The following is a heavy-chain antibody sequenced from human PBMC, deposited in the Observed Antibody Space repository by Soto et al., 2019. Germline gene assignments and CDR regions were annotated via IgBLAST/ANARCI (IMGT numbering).Heavy chain of an antibody. V-gene: IGHV3-66*01. CDR3: SRDDSDWFFN. D-gene: IGHD3-9*01. CDR1: GFTVSSNY. CDR2: IYSGGST. Sequence: PGGSLRLSCAASGFTVSSNYMSWDRQAPGKGLEWVSLIYSGGSTYYADSVKGRFTISRDNSKNTLYLQMNSLESEDTAVYYCSRDDSDWFFNWGRGTLVTVSS. J-gene: IGHJ4*02.